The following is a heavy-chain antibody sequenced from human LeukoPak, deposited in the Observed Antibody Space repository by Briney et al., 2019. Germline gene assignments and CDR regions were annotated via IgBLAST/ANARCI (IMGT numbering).Heavy chain of an antibody. V-gene: IGHV3-48*03. CDR1: GFTFYSYE. D-gene: IGHD4-17*01. CDR3: ARGDFNDNGDCVDAFDI. CDR2: ISSSGSTI. J-gene: IGHJ3*02. Sequence: QPGGSLRLSCAASGFTFYSYEMNWVRQAPGKGLEWVSYISSSGSTINYADSVKGRFTISRDNAKNSLYLQMNSLRAEDTAVYYCARGDFNDNGDCVDAFDIWGHGTMVTVSS.